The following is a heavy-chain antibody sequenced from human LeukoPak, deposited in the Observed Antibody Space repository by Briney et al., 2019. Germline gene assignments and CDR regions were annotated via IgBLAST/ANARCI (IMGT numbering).Heavy chain of an antibody. D-gene: IGHD5-18*01. CDR2: IYYSGST. CDR3: ARVYDAMVDPYFDY. J-gene: IGHJ4*02. Sequence: SETLSLTCTVSGGSISSSSYYWGWIRQPPGKGLESIGSIYYSGSTYYNPSLKSRVTISVDTSKNQFSLKLSSVTAADTAVYYCARVYDAMVDPYFDYWGQGTLVTVSS. CDR1: GGSISSSSYY. V-gene: IGHV4-39*07.